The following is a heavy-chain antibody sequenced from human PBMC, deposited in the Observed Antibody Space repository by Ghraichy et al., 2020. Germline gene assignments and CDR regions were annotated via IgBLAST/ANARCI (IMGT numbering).Heavy chain of an antibody. CDR3: ARGPHNYGMDV. V-gene: IGHV4-34*01. CDR1: GGSFSGYY. CDR2: INHSGSP. J-gene: IGHJ6*02. Sequence: SETLSLTCAVYGGSFSGYYWSWIRQPPGTGLEWLGEINHSGSPNYNPSLTSPITVSVDTSMYQFSLKLRSVTAADTAVYYCARGPHNYGMDVWGQGTTVTVSS.